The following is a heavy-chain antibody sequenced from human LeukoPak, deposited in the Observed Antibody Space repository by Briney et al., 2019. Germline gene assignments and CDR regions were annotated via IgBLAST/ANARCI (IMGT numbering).Heavy chain of an antibody. D-gene: IGHD4-17*01. CDR1: GYTFTGYY. CDR3: ARDGATVDGGVYFDY. Sequence: ASVKVSCKASGYTFTGYYMHWVRQAPGQGLEWMGWINPNSGGTNYAQKFQGRVTMTRDTSISTAYMELSRLRSDDTAVYYCARDGATVDGGVYFDYWGQGTLVTVSS. V-gene: IGHV1-2*02. J-gene: IGHJ4*02. CDR2: INPNSGGT.